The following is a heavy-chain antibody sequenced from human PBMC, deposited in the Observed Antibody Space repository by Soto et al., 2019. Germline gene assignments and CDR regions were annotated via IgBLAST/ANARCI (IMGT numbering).Heavy chain of an antibody. J-gene: IGHJ4*02. CDR2: ISYDGSNK. CDR1: GFSFSSCG. V-gene: IGHV3-30*03. Sequence: VGSLRLSCGASGFSFSSCGMHWVRQAPGKGLEWVAVISYDGSNKYYADSVKGRFTISRDNSKNTLYLQMNSLRAEDTAVYYCARDHSGDYAFHYWGQGT. CDR3: ARDHSGDYAFHY. D-gene: IGHD4-17*01.